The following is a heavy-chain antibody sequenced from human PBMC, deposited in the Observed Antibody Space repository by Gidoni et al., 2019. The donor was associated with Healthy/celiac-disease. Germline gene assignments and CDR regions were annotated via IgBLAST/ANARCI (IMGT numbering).Heavy chain of an antibody. CDR1: GFTFSSYA. V-gene: IGHV3-30-3*01. J-gene: IGHJ4*02. CDR2: ISYDGSNK. D-gene: IGHD3-22*01. CDR3: ARDALNYYDSSGYNSPGY. Sequence: QVQLVESGGGVVQPGRSLRLPCAASGFTFSSYAMHWVRQAPGKGLEWVAVISYDGSNKYYADSVKGRFTISRDNSKNTLYLQMNSLRAEDTAVYYCARDALNYYDSSGYNSPGYWGQGTLVTVSS.